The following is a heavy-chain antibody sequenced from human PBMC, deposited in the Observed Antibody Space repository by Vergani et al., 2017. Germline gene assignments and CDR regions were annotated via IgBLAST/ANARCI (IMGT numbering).Heavy chain of an antibody. J-gene: IGHJ4*02. CDR2: IYYSGST. CDR3: ARVTCRGVVGPPSDY. D-gene: IGHD3-22*01. Sequence: QVQLQESGPGLVKPSETLSLTCTVSGGSVSSGSYYWSCIRQPPGKGLEWIVYIYYSGSTNYNPSITSRVTISVATSKNQFSLKLSSVTAADTAVYYCARVTCRGVVGPPSDYWGQGTLVTVSS. CDR1: GGSVSSGSYY. V-gene: IGHV4-61*01.